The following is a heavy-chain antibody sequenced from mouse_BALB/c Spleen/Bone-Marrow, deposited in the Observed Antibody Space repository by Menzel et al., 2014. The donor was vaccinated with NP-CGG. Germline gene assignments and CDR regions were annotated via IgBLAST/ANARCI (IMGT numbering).Heavy chain of an antibody. CDR3: ARDGDYRYAWFAY. D-gene: IGHD2-14*01. V-gene: IGHV5-4*02. J-gene: IGHJ3*01. CDR2: ISDAGSYT. CDR1: GFTFSDYY. Sequence: DVKLVESGGGLVKPGGSLKLSCAASGFTFSDYYMYWVRQTPEKRLEWVATISDAGSYTYYPDSVKGRFTISIDNAKNNLYLQMISLKSEDTAMYYCARDGDYRYAWFAYWGQGTLVTVST.